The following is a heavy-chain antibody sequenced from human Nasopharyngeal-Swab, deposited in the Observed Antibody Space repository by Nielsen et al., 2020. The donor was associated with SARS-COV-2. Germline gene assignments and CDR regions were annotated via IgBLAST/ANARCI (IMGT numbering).Heavy chain of an antibody. J-gene: IGHJ4*02. D-gene: IGHD2-8*02. CDR1: GFTFSDYY. CDR2: ISSSSSYT. CDR3: ARGTGTPFDY. V-gene: IGHV3-11*06. Sequence: GESLKISCAASGFTFSDYYMSWIRQAPGKGLEWVSYISSSSSYTNYADSVKGRFTISRDNAKNSLYLQMNSLRAEDTAVYYCARGTGTPFDYWGQGTLVTVSS.